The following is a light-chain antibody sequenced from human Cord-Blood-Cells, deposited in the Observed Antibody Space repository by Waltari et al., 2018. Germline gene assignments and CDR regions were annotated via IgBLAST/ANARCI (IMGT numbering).Light chain of an antibody. J-gene: IGLJ2*01. V-gene: IGLV2-14*01. Sequence: QSALTQPASVSGSPGQPLTIPCTGTSSDVGGYNYVRWYQPHPGKAPRLMIYDVSNRPSGVSNRFSGSKSGNTASLTISGLQAEDEADYYCSSYTSSSTVVFGGGTKLTVL. CDR2: DVS. CDR3: SSYTSSSTVV. CDR1: SSDVGGYNY.